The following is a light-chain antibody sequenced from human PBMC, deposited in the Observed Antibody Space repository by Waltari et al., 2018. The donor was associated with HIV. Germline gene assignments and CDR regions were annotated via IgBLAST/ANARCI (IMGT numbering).Light chain of an antibody. J-gene: IGLJ3*02. CDR1: RGSIASTY. V-gene: IGLV6-57*03. CDR2: EDY. CDR3: QSCDTNNHWV. Sequence: NFMLTQPHSVSESPEKTVTISCTRTRGSIASTYVQWFPQRPVKAPTTILYEDYQRPAGVPDRFSGTLDESSNSASLTISGVKTEDEADYYCQSCDTNNHWVVGGGTRLTVL.